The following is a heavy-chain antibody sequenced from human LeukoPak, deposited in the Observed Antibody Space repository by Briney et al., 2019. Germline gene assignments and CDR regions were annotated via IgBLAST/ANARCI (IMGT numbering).Heavy chain of an antibody. CDR1: GFTFDDYG. Sequence: GGSLRLSCAASGFTFDDYGMSWVRQAPGKGLEWVSGINWNGGSTYYADSVKGRFTISRDNSKNTLYLQMNSLRAEDTAVYYCARESGSGNWFDPWGQGTLVTASS. D-gene: IGHD3-10*01. CDR2: INWNGGST. CDR3: ARESGSGNWFDP. J-gene: IGHJ5*02. V-gene: IGHV3-20*04.